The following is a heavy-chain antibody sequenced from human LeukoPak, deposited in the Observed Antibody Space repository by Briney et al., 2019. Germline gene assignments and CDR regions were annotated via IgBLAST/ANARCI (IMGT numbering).Heavy chain of an antibody. D-gene: IGHD3-3*01. CDR3: ERVDDDFWSGYLDY. Sequence: GGSLRLSCAASGFTFDDYGMSWLRQAPGKGLEWVSGINWNGGSTVYADSVKGRFTISRDNAKNSLYLQMNSLRAEDTALYYCERVDDDFWSGYLDYWGQGPLVTVSS. CDR1: GFTFDDYG. CDR2: INWNGGST. J-gene: IGHJ4*02. V-gene: IGHV3-20*04.